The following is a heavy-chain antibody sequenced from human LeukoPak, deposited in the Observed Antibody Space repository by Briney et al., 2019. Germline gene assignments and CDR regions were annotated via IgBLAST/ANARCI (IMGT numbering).Heavy chain of an antibody. CDR2: IFYDGKT. V-gene: IGHV4-39*01. Sequence: SETLSLTCTVSGGSISSTNYFWDWIRQPPGGGLEWIGGIFYDGKTYYNPSLKNRVTISFDTSKNQFSLTLTSVTAADTATYYCARLYSGSYFYFDYWGQGTLVTVSS. CDR1: GGSISSTNYF. D-gene: IGHD1-26*01. J-gene: IGHJ4*02. CDR3: ARLYSGSYFYFDY.